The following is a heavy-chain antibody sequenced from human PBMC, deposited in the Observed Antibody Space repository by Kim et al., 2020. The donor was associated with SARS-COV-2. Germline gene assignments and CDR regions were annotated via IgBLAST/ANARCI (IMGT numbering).Heavy chain of an antibody. CDR2: ISYDGSNK. J-gene: IGHJ6*02. V-gene: IGHV3-30-3*01. CDR1: GFTFSSYA. CDR3: ASIDYYGSGSHRYGMDF. Sequence: GGSLRLSCAASGFTFSSYAMHWVRQAPGKGLEWVAVISYDGSNKYYADSVKGRFTISRDNSKNTLYLQMNSLRAEDTAVYYCASIDYYGSGSHRYGMDFWGQGTTVTVSS. D-gene: IGHD3-10*01.